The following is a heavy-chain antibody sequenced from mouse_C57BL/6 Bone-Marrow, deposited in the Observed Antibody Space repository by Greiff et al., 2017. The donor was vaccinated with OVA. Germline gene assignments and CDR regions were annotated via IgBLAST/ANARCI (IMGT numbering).Heavy chain of an antibody. CDR1: GYAFSSSW. V-gene: IGHV1-82*01. CDR3: ASLRYSWFAY. Sequence: QVQLQQSGPELVKPGASVKISCKASGYAFSSSWMNWVKQRPGKGLERIGRIYPGDGDTNYNGKFKGKATLTADKSSSTAYMQISSLTSEDSAVYYCASLRYSWFAYWGQGTLVTVSA. D-gene: IGHD1-1*01. J-gene: IGHJ3*01. CDR2: IYPGDGDT.